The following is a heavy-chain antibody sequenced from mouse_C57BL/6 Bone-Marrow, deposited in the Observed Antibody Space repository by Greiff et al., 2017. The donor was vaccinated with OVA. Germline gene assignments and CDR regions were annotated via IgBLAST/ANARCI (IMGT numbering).Heavy chain of an antibody. Sequence: EVMLVESGGGLVKPGGSLQLSCAASGFTFSDYGMHWVRQAPEKGLEWVAYISSGSSTIYYADTVKGRFTISRDNAKNTLFLQMTSLRSEDTAMYYCARRLFINTVGGAYWGQGTLVTVSA. J-gene: IGHJ3*01. CDR1: GFTFSDYG. D-gene: IGHD1-1*01. CDR2: ISSGSSTI. V-gene: IGHV5-17*01. CDR3: ARRLFINTVGGAY.